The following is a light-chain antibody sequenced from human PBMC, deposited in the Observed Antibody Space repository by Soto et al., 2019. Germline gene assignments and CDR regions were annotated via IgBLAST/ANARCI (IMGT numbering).Light chain of an antibody. V-gene: IGKV3-20*01. Sequence: IILTQSPGTLSLSPGERVTLSCKASQTINNNYVAWYQQRPGRAPRLLVYGASARATGIPDRFRGSGAGTDFTLTISRLEPEDFAVYYCHQYGNSPQTFGQGTKVDIK. CDR3: HQYGNSPQT. CDR1: QTINNNY. CDR2: GAS. J-gene: IGKJ1*01.